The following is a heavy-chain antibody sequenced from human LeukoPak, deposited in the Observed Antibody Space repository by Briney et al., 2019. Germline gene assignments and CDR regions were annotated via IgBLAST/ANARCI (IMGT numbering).Heavy chain of an antibody. CDR2: INPNSGGT. J-gene: IGHJ6*03. Sequence: ASVKVSCRASGYTFTGYYMHWVRQAPGQGLEWMGWINPNSGGTNYAQKFQGRVTMTRDTSISTAYMELSRLRSDDTAVYYCASAGIAAARFYYYYMDVWGKGTTVTVSS. V-gene: IGHV1-2*02. CDR1: GYTFTGYY. D-gene: IGHD6-13*01. CDR3: ASAGIAAARFYYYYMDV.